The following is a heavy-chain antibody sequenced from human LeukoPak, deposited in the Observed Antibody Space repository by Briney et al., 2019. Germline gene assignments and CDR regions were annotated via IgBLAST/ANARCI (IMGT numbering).Heavy chain of an antibody. CDR3: AKRGNSWDLFDY. D-gene: IGHD6-13*01. CDR2: IGGSVGSM. CDR1: GFSVSSNY. V-gene: IGHV3-23*01. Sequence: TGGSLRLSCTASGFSVSSNYMSWVRQAPGKGLEWVSNIGGSVGSMFYAASVKGRFAISRDNSKKTLFLQMNNLRVEDTAVYYCAKRGNSWDLFDYWGQGTLVTVSS. J-gene: IGHJ4*02.